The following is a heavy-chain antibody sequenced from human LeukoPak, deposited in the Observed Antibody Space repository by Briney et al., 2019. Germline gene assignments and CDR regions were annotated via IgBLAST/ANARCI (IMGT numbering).Heavy chain of an antibody. Sequence: GGSLRLSCAASGFTFSSYWTHWVRQAPGKGLVWVSRINSDGSSTSYADSVKGRFTISRDNAKNTLYLQMNSLRAEDTAVYYCARGAQWLVPSFDYWGQGTLVTVSS. CDR2: INSDGSST. J-gene: IGHJ4*02. D-gene: IGHD6-19*01. CDR3: ARGAQWLVPSFDY. V-gene: IGHV3-74*01. CDR1: GFTFSSYW.